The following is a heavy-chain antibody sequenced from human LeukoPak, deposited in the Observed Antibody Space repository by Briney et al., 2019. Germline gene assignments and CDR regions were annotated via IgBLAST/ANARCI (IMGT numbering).Heavy chain of an antibody. D-gene: IGHD3-10*01. CDR2: IYYSGST. CDR1: GGSISSSSYY. J-gene: IGHJ4*02. V-gene: IGHV4-39*01. CDR3: ARVRIKSRVRGPFDY. Sequence: SETLSLTCTVSGGSISSSSYYWGWIRQPPGKGLEWIGSIYYSGSTYYNPSLKSRVTISVDTSKNQFSLKLSSVTAADTAVYYCARVRIKSRVRGPFDYWGQGTLVTVSS.